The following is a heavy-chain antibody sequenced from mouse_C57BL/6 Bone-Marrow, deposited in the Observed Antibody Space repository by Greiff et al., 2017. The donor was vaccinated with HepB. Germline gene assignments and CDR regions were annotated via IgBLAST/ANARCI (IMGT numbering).Heavy chain of an antibody. J-gene: IGHJ2*01. CDR2: ISSGGSYT. Sequence: EVQVVESGGDLVKPGGSLKLSCAASGFTFSSYGMSWVRQTPDKRLEWVATISSGGSYTYYPDSVKGRFTISKDNAKNTLYLQMSSLKSEDTAMYYCARQYYDYEFDYWGQGTTLTVSS. D-gene: IGHD2-4*01. CDR1: GFTFSSYG. V-gene: IGHV5-6*01. CDR3: ARQYYDYEFDY.